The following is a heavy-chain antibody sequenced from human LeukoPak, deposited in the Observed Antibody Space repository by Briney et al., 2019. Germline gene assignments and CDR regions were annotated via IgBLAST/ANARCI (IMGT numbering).Heavy chain of an antibody. D-gene: IGHD3-10*01. Sequence: GGSLRLSCAASGFTFSGYAMSWVRQAPGKGLEWVSAISGSGGSTYYADSVKGRFTISRDNSKNTLYLQMNSLRAEDTAVYYCAKDEAGYYGSGTFDYWGQGTLVTVSS. CDR1: GFTFSGYA. J-gene: IGHJ4*02. CDR2: ISGSGGST. V-gene: IGHV3-23*01. CDR3: AKDEAGYYGSGTFDY.